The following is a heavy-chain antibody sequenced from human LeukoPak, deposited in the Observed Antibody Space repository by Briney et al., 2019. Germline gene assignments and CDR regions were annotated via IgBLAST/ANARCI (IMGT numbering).Heavy chain of an antibody. D-gene: IGHD2-2*01. CDR2: IYTSGST. CDR3: ARDGTHLTRNVPAAISYYYYMDV. J-gene: IGHJ6*03. CDR1: GGSISSYY. Sequence: PSETLSLTCTVSGGSISSYYWSWIRQPAGEGLEWIGRIYTSGSTNYNPSLKSRVTMSVDTSKNQFSLKLSSVTAADTAVYYCARDGTHLTRNVPAAISYYYYMDVWGKGTTVTISS. V-gene: IGHV4-4*07.